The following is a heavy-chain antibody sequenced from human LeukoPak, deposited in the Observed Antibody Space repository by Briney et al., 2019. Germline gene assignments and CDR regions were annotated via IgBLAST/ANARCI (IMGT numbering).Heavy chain of an antibody. J-gene: IGHJ6*02. CDR1: GFTFSSYA. Sequence: GGSLRLSCAASGFTFSSYAMHWVRQAPRKGLEWVAVISYDGSNKYYADSVKGRFTISRDNSKNTLYLQMNSLRAEDTAVYYCARGYCSGGSCYSYGMDVWGQGTTVTVSS. D-gene: IGHD2-15*01. V-gene: IGHV3-30-3*01. CDR3: ARGYCSGGSCYSYGMDV. CDR2: ISYDGSNK.